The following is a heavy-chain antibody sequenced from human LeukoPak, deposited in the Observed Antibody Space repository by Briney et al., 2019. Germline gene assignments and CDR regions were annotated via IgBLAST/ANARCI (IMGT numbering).Heavy chain of an antibody. CDR2: LGGSETST. CDR1: GFTFSSYA. Sequence: GGSLRLSCAASGFTFSSYAMSWVRQAPGKGLEWVSVLGGSETSTSYADSVKGRFTISRDNSKNTLYLQMNSLRAEDTAVYYCAKDWGGSYHGNAFDIWGQGTMVTVSS. D-gene: IGHD1-26*01. V-gene: IGHV3-23*01. J-gene: IGHJ3*02. CDR3: AKDWGGSYHGNAFDI.